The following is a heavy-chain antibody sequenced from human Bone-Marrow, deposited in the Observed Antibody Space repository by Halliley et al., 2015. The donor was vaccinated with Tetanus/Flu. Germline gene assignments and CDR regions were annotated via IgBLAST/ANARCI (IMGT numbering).Heavy chain of an antibody. V-gene: IGHV5-51*03. D-gene: IGHD6-19*01. CDR1: GYSFSNQW. CDR2: IYPGDSDT. Sequence: QLVQSGAEVRKSGESLKISCKGSGYSFSNQWIAWVRQMPGRGLEWMGIIYPGDSDTSYSPSFEGQVTMSADKSISTAYLQWNALKASDTAVYYCLRRRGGAWYFDYWGQGTLVTVSP. CDR3: LRRRGGAWYFDY. J-gene: IGHJ4*02.